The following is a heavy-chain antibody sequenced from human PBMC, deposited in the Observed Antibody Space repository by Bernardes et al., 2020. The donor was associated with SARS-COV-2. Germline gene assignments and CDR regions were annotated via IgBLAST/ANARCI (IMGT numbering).Heavy chain of an antibody. CDR3: AKGGSAAPGTSADY. J-gene: IGHJ4*02. V-gene: IGHV3-9*01. CDR1: GFTFDDYA. D-gene: IGHD6-13*01. Sequence: GWSLRLSCAASGFTFDDYAMHWVRQAPGKGLEWVSGIIWNSGSIGYADSVKGRFTISRDNAKNSLYLQMNSLRAEDTALYYCAKGGSAAPGTSADYWGQGTLVTVSS. CDR2: IIWNSGSI.